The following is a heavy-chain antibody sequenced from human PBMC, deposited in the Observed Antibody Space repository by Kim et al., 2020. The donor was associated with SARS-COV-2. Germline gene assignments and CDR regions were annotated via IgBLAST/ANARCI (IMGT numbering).Heavy chain of an antibody. V-gene: IGHV4-34*01. CDR2: GST. Sequence: GSTNYNPSLKSRVTISVDTSKNQFSLKLSSVTAADTAVYYCARDEQLLDYWGQGTLVTVSS. D-gene: IGHD5-18*01. CDR3: ARDEQLLDY. J-gene: IGHJ4*02.